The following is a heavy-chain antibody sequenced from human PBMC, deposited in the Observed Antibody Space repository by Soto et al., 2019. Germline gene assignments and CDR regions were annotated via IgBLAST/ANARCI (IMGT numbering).Heavy chain of an antibody. CDR3: ARALAPAVAQTDAFDI. CDR2: TYYRSKWYN. Sequence: PSQTLSLTCAISGDSVSSNSAAWNWIRQSPSRGLEWLGRTYYRSKWYNDYAVSVKSRITINPDTSKNQFSLQLNSVTPEDTAVYYCARALAPAVAQTDAFDIWGQGTMVTVS. V-gene: IGHV6-1*01. CDR1: GDSVSSNSAA. D-gene: IGHD6-19*01. J-gene: IGHJ3*02.